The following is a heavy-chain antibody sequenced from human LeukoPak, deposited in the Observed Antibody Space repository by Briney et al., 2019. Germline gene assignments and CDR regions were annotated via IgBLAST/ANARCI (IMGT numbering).Heavy chain of an antibody. D-gene: IGHD3-10*01. V-gene: IGHV3-7*01. CDR3: ARDMAMRRYYYMDV. J-gene: IGHJ6*03. CDR2: INQDGSDK. CDR1: GFTFSSYC. Sequence: PGGSLRLSCAASGFTFSSYCMSWVRQAPGKGLEWVSNINQDGSDKYYADSVKGRFTISRDNAKNSLYLQMNSLRAEDTAVYYCARDMAMRRYYYMDVWGKGTTVTVSS.